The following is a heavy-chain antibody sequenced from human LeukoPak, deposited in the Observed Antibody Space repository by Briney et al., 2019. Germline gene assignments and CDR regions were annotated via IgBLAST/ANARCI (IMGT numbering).Heavy chain of an antibody. J-gene: IGHJ4*02. CDR3: AGYCSSTSCYDY. D-gene: IGHD2-2*01. CDR1: GGSISSSSYY. Sequence: SETLSLTCTVSGGSISSSSYYWGWIRQPPGKGLEWIGSIYYSGITYYNPSLKSRVTISVDTSKNQFSLRLSSVTAADTAVYYCAGYCSSTSCYDYWGQGTLVTVSS. V-gene: IGHV4-39*01. CDR2: IYYSGIT.